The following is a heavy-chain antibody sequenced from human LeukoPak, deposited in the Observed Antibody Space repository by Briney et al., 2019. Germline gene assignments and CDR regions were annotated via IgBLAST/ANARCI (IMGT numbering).Heavy chain of an antibody. CDR3: AKGGKWDVTPLDC. J-gene: IGHJ4*02. Sequence: PGGSLRLSCAASGFTFTSYSMNWVRQAPGKGLEWVSTIRGGGGSTYYADSVKGRFTISRDNSKNTLYLQVNSLRAEDTAVYYCAKGGKWDVTPLDCWGQGTLVTVSS. V-gene: IGHV3-23*01. CDR2: IRGGGGST. D-gene: IGHD1-26*01. CDR1: GFTFTSYS.